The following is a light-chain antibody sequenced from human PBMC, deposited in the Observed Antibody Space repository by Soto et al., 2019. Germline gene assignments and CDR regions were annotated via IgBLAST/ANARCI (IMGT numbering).Light chain of an antibody. J-gene: IGLJ1*01. V-gene: IGLV2-14*01. Sequence: QSALTQPASVSGSPGQSMTISCTGTSSDVGAYNYVSWYQQHPGKAPKLMIYEVSNRPSGVSNRFSGSKSANTASLTISGLQAEDEADYYCSSYTSSNTLYVFGTGTKVTVL. CDR3: SSYTSSNTLYV. CDR1: SSDVGAYNY. CDR2: EVS.